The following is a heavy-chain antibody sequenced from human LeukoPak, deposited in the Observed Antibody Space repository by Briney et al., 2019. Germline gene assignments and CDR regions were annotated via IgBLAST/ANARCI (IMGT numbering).Heavy chain of an antibody. Sequence: GASVKVSCKASGYTFIGYYMHWVRQAPGQGLEWMGWINPNSGGTNYAQKFQGRVTMTRDTSISTAYMELSRLRSDDTAVYYCARSDDYGDYGAFDIWGQGTMVTVSS. CDR2: INPNSGGT. V-gene: IGHV1-2*02. J-gene: IGHJ3*02. CDR3: ARSDDYGDYGAFDI. CDR1: GYTFIGYY. D-gene: IGHD4-17*01.